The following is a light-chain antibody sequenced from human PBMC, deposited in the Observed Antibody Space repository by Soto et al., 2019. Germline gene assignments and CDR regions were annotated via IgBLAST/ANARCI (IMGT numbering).Light chain of an antibody. Sequence: PGERATLSCRASQSISSSYLAWYQQKPGQAPRLLIYGASNRATAIPDRFSGSGSGTDFTLTISRLEPEDFAVYYCQQYDDSPGTFGQGTKVDIK. J-gene: IGKJ1*01. CDR3: QQYDDSPGT. CDR1: QSISSSY. CDR2: GAS. V-gene: IGKV3-20*01.